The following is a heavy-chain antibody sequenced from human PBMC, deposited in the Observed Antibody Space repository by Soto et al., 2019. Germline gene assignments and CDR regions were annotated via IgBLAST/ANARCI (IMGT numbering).Heavy chain of an antibody. V-gene: IGHV1-8*01. CDR1: GYTFTNND. J-gene: IGHJ5*02. CDR2: MNPNSANT. CDR3: ARMATSGTLNWFDP. Sequence: QVQLVQSGAQVKKPGASVKVSCKASGYTFTNNDISWVRQATGQGLEWMGWMNPNSANTGYAQKFQGRVSMTRNTSISTAYMELSSLRSDDTAIYYCARMATSGTLNWFDPWGQGTPVIVSS.